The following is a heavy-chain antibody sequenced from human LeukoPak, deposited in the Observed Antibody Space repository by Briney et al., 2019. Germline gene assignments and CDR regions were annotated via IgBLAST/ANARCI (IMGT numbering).Heavy chain of an antibody. V-gene: IGHV4-34*01. CDR2: INHSGST. J-gene: IGHJ4*02. D-gene: IGHD4-17*01. CDR3: AREGLTTVTKFDY. Sequence: PSETLSLTCAVYGGSFSGYYWSWIRQPPGKGLEWIGEINHSGSTNYNPSLKSRVTISVDTSKNQFSLKLSSVTAADTAVYYCAREGLTTVTKFDYWGQGTLVTVSS. CDR1: GGSFSGYY.